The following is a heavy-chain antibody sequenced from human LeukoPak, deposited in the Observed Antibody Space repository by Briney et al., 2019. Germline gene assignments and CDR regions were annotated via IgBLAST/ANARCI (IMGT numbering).Heavy chain of an antibody. CDR1: GFTFSSYA. CDR2: ISGSGGST. V-gene: IGHV3-23*01. CDR3: AKARQLVHPNRPDFDY. D-gene: IGHD6-6*01. Sequence: PGGSLRLSCAASGFTFSSYAMSWVRQAPGKGLEWVSAISGSGGSTYYADSVKGRFTISRDNSKNTLYLQMNSLRAEDTAVYYCAKARQLVHPNRPDFDYWGQGTLVTVSS. J-gene: IGHJ4*02.